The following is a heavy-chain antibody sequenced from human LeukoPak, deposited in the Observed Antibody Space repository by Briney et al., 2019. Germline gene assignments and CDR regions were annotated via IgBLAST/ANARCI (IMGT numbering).Heavy chain of an antibody. Sequence: PSETLSLTCTVSGGXXSXHYWXWXXXXPGXXXXXXGXXHXXXNXXYXXYLXRRVTISQDMSKNRFSLRLTSVTAADTAVYYCARSGGWVTAYWYFEVWGRGTLVTVSS. CDR3: ARSGGWVTAYWYFEV. J-gene: IGHJ2*01. CDR1: GGXXSXHY. CDR2: XHXXXNX. V-gene: IGHV4-59*11. D-gene: IGHD2-21*02.